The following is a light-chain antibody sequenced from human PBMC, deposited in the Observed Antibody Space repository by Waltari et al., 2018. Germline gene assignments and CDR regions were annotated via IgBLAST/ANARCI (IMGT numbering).Light chain of an antibody. CDR3: MQSMQLPLYT. Sequence: DVVLTQTPLSLSVTPGQSASISRNASQSLTHNDGKTYLYLYVKKPGQPPQLLIYTVSDRVSGVPPMFSGSGSGTDFALKISRVEADDAGVYYCMQSMQLPLYTFGQGTKLEIK. CDR1: QSLTHNDGKTY. J-gene: IGKJ2*01. V-gene: IGKV2D-29*01. CDR2: TVS.